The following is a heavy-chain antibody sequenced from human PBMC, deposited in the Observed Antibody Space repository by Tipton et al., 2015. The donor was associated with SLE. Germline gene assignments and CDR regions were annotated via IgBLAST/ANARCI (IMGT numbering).Heavy chain of an antibody. J-gene: IGHJ4*02. CDR3: ARSQLGIGFDY. CDR2: VFYSGST. D-gene: IGHD7-27*01. Sequence: TLSLTCTVSGGSVTSYYWSWIRQPPGKGLEWIGYVFYSGSTNYSPSLQRRVTMSLDTSKNRFSLKLYSVTAADTAVYYCARSQLGIGFDYWGQGTLVTVSS. V-gene: IGHV4-59*02. CDR1: GGSVTSYY.